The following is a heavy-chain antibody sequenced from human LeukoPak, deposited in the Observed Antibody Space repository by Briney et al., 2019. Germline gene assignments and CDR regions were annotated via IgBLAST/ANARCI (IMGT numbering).Heavy chain of an antibody. CDR2: ISAYNGNT. J-gene: IGHJ4*02. D-gene: IGHD2-15*01. Sequence: ASVKVSCKASGYTFTSYGISWVRQAPGQGLEWMGWISAYNGNTNYAQKLQGRVTMTTDTSTSTAYMELRSLRSDDTAVYCCARDGTRYCSGGSCYSDYWGQGTLVTVSS. CDR3: ARDGTRYCSGGSCYSDY. CDR1: GYTFTSYG. V-gene: IGHV1-18*01.